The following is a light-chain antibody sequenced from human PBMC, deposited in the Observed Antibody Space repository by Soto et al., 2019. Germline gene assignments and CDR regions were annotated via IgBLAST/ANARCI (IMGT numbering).Light chain of an antibody. CDR1: QSLAANY. CDR3: HQYVTSPT. J-gene: IGKJ3*01. Sequence: EIVLTQSPGILSLSPGERATLSCRASQSLAANYLAWYQQKPGQAPRLLISGASSRATGIPDRFSGSGSGTDFTLTISRLEPEDSVVYHCHQYVTSPTFGPGTKVEIK. CDR2: GAS. V-gene: IGKV3-20*01.